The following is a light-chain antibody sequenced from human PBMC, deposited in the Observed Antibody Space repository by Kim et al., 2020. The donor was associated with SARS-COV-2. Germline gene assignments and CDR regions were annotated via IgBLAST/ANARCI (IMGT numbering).Light chain of an antibody. CDR1: YIGSKS. J-gene: IGLJ3*02. CDR2: YES. CDR3: QVWDNTGDLPV. Sequence: ARGKTARLAGGGNYIGSKSVHWYQQKTGQAPVLVVYYESDWPPGTPDRFSGSKSGNRATVTNRRVEAGDEADYYSQVWDNTGDLPVIGGGTRLTV. V-gene: IGLV3-21*03.